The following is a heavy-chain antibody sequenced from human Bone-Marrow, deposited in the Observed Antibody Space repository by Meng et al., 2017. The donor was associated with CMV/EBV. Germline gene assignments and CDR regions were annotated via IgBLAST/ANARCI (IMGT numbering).Heavy chain of an antibody. CDR2: INWNGAST. V-gene: IGHV3-20*04. CDR3: ARDLDGYCGSTTCYPDSFDM. D-gene: IGHD2-2*03. CDR1: GFTFDDYG. Sequence: GESLKISCAASGFTFDDYGMTWVRQGPGKGLEWVSGINWNGASTGYADSVKGRFTISRDNAKNSLYLQMNSLRAEDTAVYYCARDLDGYCGSTTCYPDSFDMWGQGTMVTVSS. J-gene: IGHJ3*02.